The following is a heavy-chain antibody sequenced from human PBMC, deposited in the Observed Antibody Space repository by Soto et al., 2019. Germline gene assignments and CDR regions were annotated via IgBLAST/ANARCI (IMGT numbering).Heavy chain of an antibody. J-gene: IGHJ6*02. Sequence: EVQLLESGGGLVQPGGSLRLSCAASGFPLSTYGMTWVRQAPGKGLELVSAITGTGGNTYYVDSVKGRFTSSRDNSKNLLYLQVNSLRVEDKAVYYCARIRGYWYGLEVWGQGTTVSVSS. CDR3: ARIRGYWYGLEV. CDR2: ITGTGGNT. V-gene: IGHV3-23*01. CDR1: GFPLSTYG.